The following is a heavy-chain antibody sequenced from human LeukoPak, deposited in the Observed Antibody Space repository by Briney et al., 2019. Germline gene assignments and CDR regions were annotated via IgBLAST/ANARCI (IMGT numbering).Heavy chain of an antibody. CDR3: ARAPITSPFYFDY. CDR1: GFAFAEHG. J-gene: IGHJ4*02. D-gene: IGHD2-2*01. CDR2: INWSGGST. V-gene: IGHV3-20*04. Sequence: GGSLRLSCTASGFAFAEHGMSWVRQVPGKGLEWVSGINWSGGSTGYADPLRGRFTISRDNAKNSLYLQMDSLRAEDTALYYCARAPITSPFYFDYWGQGTLVTISS.